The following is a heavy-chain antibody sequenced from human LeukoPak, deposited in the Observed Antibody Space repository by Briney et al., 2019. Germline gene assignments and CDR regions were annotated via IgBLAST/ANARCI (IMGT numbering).Heavy chain of an antibody. D-gene: IGHD2-2*01. CDR3: AKTPGYCSSTSCYSDAFDI. CDR2: IRYDGSNK. Sequence: GGSLRLSCAASGFTFSSYGMHWVRQAPGKGLEWVAFIRYDGSNKYYADSVKGRFTISRDNSKNTLYLQMNNLRAEDTAVYYCAKTPGYCSSTSCYSDAFDIWGQGTMVTVSS. CDR1: GFTFSSYG. V-gene: IGHV3-30*02. J-gene: IGHJ3*02.